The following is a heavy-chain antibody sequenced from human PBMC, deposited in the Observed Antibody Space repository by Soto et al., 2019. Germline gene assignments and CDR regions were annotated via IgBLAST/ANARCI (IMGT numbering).Heavy chain of an antibody. CDR1: GYTFTSYA. J-gene: IGHJ4*02. D-gene: IGHD4-17*01. CDR3: GRDRYGENPPRFFDY. CDR2: INAGNGNT. V-gene: IGHV1-3*01. Sequence: ASVKVSCKASGYTFTSYAMHWVRQAPGQRLEWMGWINAGNGNTKYSQKFQGRVTITRDTSASTAFLELRNLRPDDTAVYFCGRDRYGENPPRFFDYWGQGTLVTVSS.